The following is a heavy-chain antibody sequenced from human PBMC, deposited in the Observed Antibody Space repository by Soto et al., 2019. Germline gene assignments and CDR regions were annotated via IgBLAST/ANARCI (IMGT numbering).Heavy chain of an antibody. CDR1: GGTFSSYA. J-gene: IGHJ6*02. V-gene: IGHV1-69*06. CDR3: ARDSRGRVYYCMDV. CDR2: IIPIFGTA. D-gene: IGHD2-8*01. Sequence: QVQLVQSGAEVKKPGSSVKVSCKASGGTFSSYAISWVRQAPGQGLEWMGGIIPIFGTANYAQKFQGRVSITAYKSTSTAYMELSSLISEDTAVYYCARDSRGRVYYCMDVLGQGPPVTVSS.